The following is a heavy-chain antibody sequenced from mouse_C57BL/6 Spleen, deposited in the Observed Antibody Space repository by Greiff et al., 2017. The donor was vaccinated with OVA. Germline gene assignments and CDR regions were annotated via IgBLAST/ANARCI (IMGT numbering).Heavy chain of an antibody. V-gene: IGHV1-81*01. CDR3: ARCTVVAPFDY. D-gene: IGHD1-1*01. CDR2: IYPRSGNT. CDR1: GYTFTSYG. Sequence: QVQLKESGAELARPGASVKLSCKASGYTFTSYGISWVKQRTGQGLEWIGEIYPRSGNTYYNEKFKGKATLTADKSSSTAYMELRSLTSEDSAVYFCARCTVVAPFDYWGQGTTLTVSS. J-gene: IGHJ2*01.